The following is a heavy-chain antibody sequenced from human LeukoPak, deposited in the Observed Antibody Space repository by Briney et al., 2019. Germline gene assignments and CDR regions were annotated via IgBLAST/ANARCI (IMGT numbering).Heavy chain of an antibody. D-gene: IGHD2-15*01. V-gene: IGHV1-3*01. CDR1: GYTFTSYA. CDR3: ARDRRYCSGGSCYVFDY. CDR2: INAGNGNT. J-gene: IGHJ4*02. Sequence: ASEKVSCKASGYTFTSYAMHWVRQAPGQRLEWMGWINAGNGNTKYSQKFQGRVTITRDTSASTAYMELSSLRSEDTAVYYCARDRRYCSGGSCYVFDYWGQGTLVTVSS.